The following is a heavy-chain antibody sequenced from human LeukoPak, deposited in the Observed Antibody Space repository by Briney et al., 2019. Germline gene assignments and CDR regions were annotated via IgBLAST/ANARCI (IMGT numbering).Heavy chain of an antibody. CDR3: AITFYYDSSGYYNFDY. CDR2: TRFDGSNK. J-gene: IGHJ4*02. D-gene: IGHD3-22*01. V-gene: IGHV3-33*01. CDR1: GFTFSNYG. Sequence: GGSLRLSCAASGFTFSNYGMHWVRQAPGKGLEWVAVTRFDGSNKYYADSVKGRFTISRDNSKNTLYLQMSSLRAEDTAVYYCAITFYYDSSGYYNFDYWGQGTLVTVSP.